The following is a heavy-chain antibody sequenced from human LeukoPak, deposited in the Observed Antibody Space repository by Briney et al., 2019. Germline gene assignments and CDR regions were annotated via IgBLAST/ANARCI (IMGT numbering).Heavy chain of an antibody. J-gene: IGHJ4*02. CDR2: IRSKAYGGTT. CDR3: TRPSSIAARREYYFDY. V-gene: IGHV3-49*03. CDR1: GFTFGDYD. Sequence: GRSLRLSCTASGFTFGDYDMSWFRQAPGKGLEWVGFIRSKAYGGTTEYAASVKGRFTISRDDSKSIAYLQMNSLKTEDTAVYYCTRPSSIAARREYYFDYWGQGTLVTVSS. D-gene: IGHD6-6*01.